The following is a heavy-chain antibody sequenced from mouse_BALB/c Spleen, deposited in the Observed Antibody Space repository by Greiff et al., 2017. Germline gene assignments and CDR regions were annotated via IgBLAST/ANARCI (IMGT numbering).Heavy chain of an antibody. V-gene: IGHV14-3*02. Sequence: EVQLQQSGAELVKPGASVKLSCTASGFNIKDTYMHWVKQRPEQGLEWIGRIDPANGNTKYDPKFQGKATITADTSSNTAYLQLSSLTSEDTAVYYCVTTEYYAMDYWGKEPQSPSPQ. D-gene: IGHD1-1*01. CDR1: GFNIKDTY. CDR3: VTTEYYAMDY. J-gene: IGHJ4*01. CDR2: IDPANGNT.